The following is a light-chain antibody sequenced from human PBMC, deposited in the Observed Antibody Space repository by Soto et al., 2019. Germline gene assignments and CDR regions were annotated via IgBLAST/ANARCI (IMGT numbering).Light chain of an antibody. J-gene: IGKJ4*01. Sequence: EIVLTQSPATLSLSPGERATLSCRASQSVGSDFLAWYQQRPGQAPRLVIYDASSRATGIPDRFSASGSGTDFTLTISRLEPEDFAVYYCQQYNNWPPLTFGGGTKVDIK. CDR2: DAS. CDR3: QQYNNWPPLT. CDR1: QSVGSDF. V-gene: IGKV3D-20*02.